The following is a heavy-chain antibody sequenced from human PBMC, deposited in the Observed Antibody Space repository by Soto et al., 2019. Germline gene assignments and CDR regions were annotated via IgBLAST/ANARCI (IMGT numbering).Heavy chain of an antibody. CDR3: AKVRGPAYNWNGLMY. V-gene: IGHV3-30*18. J-gene: IGHJ4*02. D-gene: IGHD1-20*01. Sequence: GGSLRLSCAASGFTFSSYGMHWVRQAPGKGLEWVAVISYDGSNKYYADSVKGRFTISRDNSKNTLYLQMNSLRAEDTAVYYCAKVRGPAYNWNGLMYWGQGTLVTVSS. CDR1: GFTFSSYG. CDR2: ISYDGSNK.